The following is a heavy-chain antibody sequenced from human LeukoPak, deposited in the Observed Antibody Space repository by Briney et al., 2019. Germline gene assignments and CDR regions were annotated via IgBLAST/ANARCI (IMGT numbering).Heavy chain of an antibody. CDR2: ISYDGSSK. Sequence: GGSLRLSCVASGFTFSSCAMSWVRQAPGKGLEWVAVISYDGSSKDYADSVKGRFTISRDNSKNTPYLQMNSLRVEDTAVYYCAKVADQYYYSYFYYMDVWGKGTTVTVSS. CDR1: GFTFSSCA. CDR3: AKVADQYYYSYFYYMDV. J-gene: IGHJ6*03. D-gene: IGHD2/OR15-2a*01. V-gene: IGHV3-30*18.